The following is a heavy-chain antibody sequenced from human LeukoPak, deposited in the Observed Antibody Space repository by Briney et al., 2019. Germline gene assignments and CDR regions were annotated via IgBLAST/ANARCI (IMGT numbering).Heavy chain of an antibody. V-gene: IGHV4-59*01. CDR1: GASISSYY. CDR3: ASTRIWSSFDY. J-gene: IGHJ4*02. D-gene: IGHD3-3*01. Sequence: SQTLSLTCTVSGASISSYYWSWIRYPPGKGLEWIGYIHYSGSTNYNPFLKSRVTISVDTSKNQFSLKLSSVAAADTAVYYWASTRIWSSFDYWGQGTLVTVSS. CDR2: IHYSGST.